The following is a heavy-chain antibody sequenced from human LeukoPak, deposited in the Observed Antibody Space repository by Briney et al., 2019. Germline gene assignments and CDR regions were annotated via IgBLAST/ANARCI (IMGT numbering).Heavy chain of an antibody. D-gene: IGHD2-2*01. CDR2: INPKSGGT. Sequence: GASVKVSCKASGYTFTGYYMHWVRQAPGQGLEWMGWINPKSGGTNYAQKFQGRVTMTRDTSISTAYMELCRLRSDDTAVYYCARDVGYCSSTTCSADFDYWGQGTLVTVSS. CDR1: GYTFTGYY. CDR3: ARDVGYCSSTTCSADFDY. J-gene: IGHJ4*02. V-gene: IGHV1-2*02.